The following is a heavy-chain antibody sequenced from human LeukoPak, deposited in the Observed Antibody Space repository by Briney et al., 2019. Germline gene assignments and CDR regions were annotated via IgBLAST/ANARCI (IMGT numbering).Heavy chain of an antibody. CDR2: ISYDGSNK. CDR3: ARESGGMDV. Sequence: PGGSLRLSCSASGFTFSSYAMHWVRQAPGKGLEWVAVISYDGSNKYYADSVKGRFTISRDSSKNTLYLQMNSLRAEDTAVYYCARESGGMDVWGQGTTVTVSS. V-gene: IGHV3-30-3*01. J-gene: IGHJ6*02. CDR1: GFTFSSYA.